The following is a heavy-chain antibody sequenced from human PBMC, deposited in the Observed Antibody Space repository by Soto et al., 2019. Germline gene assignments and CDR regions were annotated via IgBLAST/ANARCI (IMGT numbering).Heavy chain of an antibody. Sequence: GASVKGSWKAAGLTLTGSAGQWGRQARGQRFEWIGWIVVGSGNTNYAQKFQERVTISVDTSKNQFSLKVRSVTAADTAMYYCERLGGYCSRTSCHGYYAMDVWGQGPTVTVSS. CDR2: IVVGSGNT. CDR1: GLTLTGSA. J-gene: IGHJ6*02. CDR3: ERLGGYCSRTSCHGYYAMDV. V-gene: IGHV1-58*01. D-gene: IGHD2-2*01.